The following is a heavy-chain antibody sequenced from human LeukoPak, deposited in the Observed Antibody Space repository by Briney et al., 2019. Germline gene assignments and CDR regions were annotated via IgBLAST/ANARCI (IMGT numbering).Heavy chain of an antibody. D-gene: IGHD1-7*01. CDR3: ARSDNWNYSFWFDP. V-gene: IGHV4-39*01. J-gene: IGHJ5*02. Sequence: KPSETLSLTCTVSGGAISSSSYYWGWIRQPPGKGLEWIGSIYYSGSTYYNPSLKGRVTISVDTSKNQFSLKLSSVTAADKGVYYCARSDNWNYSFWFDPWGQGTLVAVSS. CDR1: GGAISSSSYY. CDR2: IYYSGST.